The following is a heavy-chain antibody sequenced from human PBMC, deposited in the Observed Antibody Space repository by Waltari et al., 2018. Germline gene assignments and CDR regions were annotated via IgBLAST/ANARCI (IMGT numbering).Heavy chain of an antibody. CDR1: GFTFDDYA. D-gene: IGHD2-21*02. J-gene: IGHJ6*02. CDR2: ISWNSGSI. Sequence: EVQLVESGGGLVQPGRSLRLSCAASGFTFDDYAMHWVRQAPGKGLEWVSGISWNSGSIGYADSVKCRFTISRDNAKNSLYLQMNSLRAEDTALYYCAKDIREVTVGSYGMDVWGQGTTVTVSS. V-gene: IGHV3-9*01. CDR3: AKDIREVTVGSYGMDV.